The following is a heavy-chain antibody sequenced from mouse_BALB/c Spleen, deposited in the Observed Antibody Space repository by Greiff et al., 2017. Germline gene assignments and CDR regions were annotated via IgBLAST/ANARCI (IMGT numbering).Heavy chain of an antibody. D-gene: IGHD1-2*01. CDR2: INPYNDGT. V-gene: IGHV1-14*01. J-gene: IGHJ4*01. Sequence: EVQLVESGPELVKPEASVKMSCKASGYTFTSYVMHWVKQKPGQGLEWIGYINPYNDGTKYNEKFKGKATLTSDKSSSTAYMELSSLTSEDSAVYYCARWDYGYLYAMDYWGQGTSVTVSS. CDR3: ARWDYGYLYAMDY. CDR1: GYTFTSYV.